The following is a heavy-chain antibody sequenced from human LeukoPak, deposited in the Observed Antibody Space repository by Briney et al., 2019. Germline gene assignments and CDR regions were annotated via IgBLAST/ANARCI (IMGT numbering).Heavy chain of an antibody. CDR1: GYTLTELS. D-gene: IGHD3-22*01. Sequence: ASVKVSCKVSGYTLTELSMHWVRQAPGKGLEWMGGFDPEDGETIYAQKFQGRVTMTEDTSTDTAYMELSSLRSEDTAVYYCATERVYYYDSSGYYYYFDYWGQGTLVTVSS. V-gene: IGHV1-24*01. CDR3: ATERVYYYDSSGYYYYFDY. J-gene: IGHJ4*02. CDR2: FDPEDGET.